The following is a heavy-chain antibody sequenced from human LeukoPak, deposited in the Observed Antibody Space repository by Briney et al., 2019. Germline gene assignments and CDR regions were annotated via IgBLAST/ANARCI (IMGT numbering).Heavy chain of an antibody. CDR3: ARAPYSSSWYDWFDP. CDR2: ISYDGSNK. Sequence: PGGSLRLSCAASGFTFSNYAMHWVRQAPGKGLEWVAVISYDGSNKYYADSVKGRFTISRDNSKNTLYLQMNSLRAEDTAVYYCARAPYSSSWYDWFDPWGQGTLVTVSS. J-gene: IGHJ5*02. D-gene: IGHD6-13*01. CDR1: GFTFSNYA. V-gene: IGHV3-30*04.